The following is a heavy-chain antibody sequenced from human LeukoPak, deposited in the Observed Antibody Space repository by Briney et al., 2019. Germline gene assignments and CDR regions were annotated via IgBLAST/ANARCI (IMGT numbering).Heavy chain of an antibody. CDR3: AREWFP. Sequence: PGGSLRLSCAASGFTFSSYAMHWVRQAPGKGLEWVAVISYDGSNKYYADSVKGRFTISRDDSKNTLYLQMNSLRAEDTAVYYCAREWFPWGQGTLVTVSS. CDR1: GFTFSSYA. D-gene: IGHD3-22*01. V-gene: IGHV3-30-3*01. J-gene: IGHJ5*02. CDR2: ISYDGSNK.